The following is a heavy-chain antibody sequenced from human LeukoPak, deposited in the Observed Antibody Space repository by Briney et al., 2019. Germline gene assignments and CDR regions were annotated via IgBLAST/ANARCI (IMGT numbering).Heavy chain of an antibody. D-gene: IGHD3-9*01. CDR3: ARDHDWAFDL. V-gene: IGHV3-48*02. CDR1: GFPFGDYV. Sequence: GGSLRLSCEASGFPFGDYVMSLVRQAPGKGLEWIAYINHNAEMIFYPDFVKGRFTISRDNAKNSLYLQMNALRYEDTAIYYCARDHDWAFDLWGQGTLVTVSS. J-gene: IGHJ4*01. CDR2: INHNAEMI.